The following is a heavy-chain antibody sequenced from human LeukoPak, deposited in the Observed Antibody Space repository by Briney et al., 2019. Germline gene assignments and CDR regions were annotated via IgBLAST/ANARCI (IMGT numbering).Heavy chain of an antibody. Sequence: ASVKVSCKSSGYTFTSYGISWVRPAPGQGLEWMGWISAYNGNTNYAQKLQGRVTMTTDTSTSTAYMELRSLRSDDTAVYYCARDPQQQRMGNYNWFDPWGQGTLVTVSS. V-gene: IGHV1-18*01. CDR1: GYTFTSYG. CDR2: ISAYNGNT. CDR3: ARDPQQQRMGNYNWFDP. D-gene: IGHD6-13*01. J-gene: IGHJ5*02.